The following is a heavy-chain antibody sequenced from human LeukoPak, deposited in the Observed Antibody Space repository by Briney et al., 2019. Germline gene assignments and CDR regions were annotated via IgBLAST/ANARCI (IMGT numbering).Heavy chain of an antibody. CDR3: ARHLPSDDAFDI. Sequence: SQTLSLTCTVSGGSISSGSYYWSWIRQPAGKGLELVGRIYRSGSTNYNPSLKSRVTISVDTSKNQFSLRLSSVTAADTALYYCARHLPSDDAFDIWGQGTMVTVSS. V-gene: IGHV4-61*02. CDR1: GGSISSGSYY. J-gene: IGHJ3*02. CDR2: IYRSGST.